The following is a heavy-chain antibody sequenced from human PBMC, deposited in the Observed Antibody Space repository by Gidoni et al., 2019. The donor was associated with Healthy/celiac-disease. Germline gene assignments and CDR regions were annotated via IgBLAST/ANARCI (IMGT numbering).Heavy chain of an antibody. CDR3: CSGDYFYYFDY. D-gene: IGHD4-17*01. CDR2: IYSGGST. J-gene: IGHJ4*02. V-gene: IGHV3-66*01. Sequence: EVQRVESGGGLVQPGGSRRLSCLASGFTVSSNYMSWVRQAPGKGLEWVSVIYSGGSTYYADSVEGRFTISRANSKNTLYLQMNSLRAGDTAVYYCCSGDYFYYFDYWGQGTLVTVSS. CDR1: GFTVSSNY.